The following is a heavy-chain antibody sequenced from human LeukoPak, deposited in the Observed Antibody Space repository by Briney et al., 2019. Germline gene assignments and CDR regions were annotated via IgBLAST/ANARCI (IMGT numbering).Heavy chain of an antibody. CDR3: ATSRDFYDSSGYYPYYFDC. Sequence: GGSLRLSCAASGFTFSSYGMHWVRQAPGKGLEWVAVISYDGSNNYYADSVKGRFTISRDNSKNTLYLQMNSLRAEDTAVYYCATSRDFYDSSGYYPYYFDCWGQGTLVTVSS. CDR1: GFTFSSYG. D-gene: IGHD3-22*01. V-gene: IGHV3-30*03. CDR2: ISYDGSNN. J-gene: IGHJ4*02.